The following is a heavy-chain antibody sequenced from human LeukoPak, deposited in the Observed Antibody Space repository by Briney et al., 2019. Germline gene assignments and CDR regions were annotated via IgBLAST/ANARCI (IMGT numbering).Heavy chain of an antibody. Sequence: SETLSLTCTVSGYSISSGYYWGWIRQPPGKGLEWIGSIYHSRSTYYNPSLKSRVTISVDTSKNQCSLKLSSVTAADTAVYYCAREAQYSSALTHNDYWSQGTLVTVSS. D-gene: IGHD6-19*01. V-gene: IGHV4-38-2*02. CDR3: AREAQYSSALTHNDY. J-gene: IGHJ4*02. CDR1: GYSISSGYY. CDR2: IYHSRST.